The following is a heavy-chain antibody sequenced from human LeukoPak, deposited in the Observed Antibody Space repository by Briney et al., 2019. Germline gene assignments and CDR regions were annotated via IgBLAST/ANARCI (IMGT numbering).Heavy chain of an antibody. CDR1: GGCISSYY. CDR3: ARELLEGYDGYYFDY. D-gene: IGHD5-12*01. Sequence: PSETLSPTCTVSGGCISSYYWSWIRQPPGKGLEWIGYIYYSGSTNYNPSLKSRVTISVDTSKNQFSLKLSSVTAADTAVYYCARELLEGYDGYYFDYWGQGTLVTVSS. J-gene: IGHJ4*02. V-gene: IGHV4-59*01. CDR2: IYYSGST.